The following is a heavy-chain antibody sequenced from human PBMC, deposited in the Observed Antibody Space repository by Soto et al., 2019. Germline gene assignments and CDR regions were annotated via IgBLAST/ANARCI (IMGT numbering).Heavy chain of an antibody. J-gene: IGHJ6*02. CDR1: GFTFSSYG. CDR2: IWYDGSNK. Sequence: QVQLVESGGGVVQPGRSLRLSCAASGFTFSSYGMHWVRQAPGKGLEWVAVIWYDGSNKYYADSVKGRFTISRDNSKNTLYLQMNSLRAEDTAVYYCARDRGGYCSSTSCYLTRYYGMDVWGQGTTVTVSS. CDR3: ARDRGGYCSSTSCYLTRYYGMDV. V-gene: IGHV3-33*01. D-gene: IGHD2-2*01.